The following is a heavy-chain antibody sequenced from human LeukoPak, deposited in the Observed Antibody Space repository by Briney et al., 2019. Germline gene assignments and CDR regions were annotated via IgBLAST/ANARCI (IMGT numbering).Heavy chain of an antibody. V-gene: IGHV3-23*01. CDR1: GFTFSSYA. Sequence: GGSLRLSCAASGFTFSSYAMSWVRQAPGKGLDLVSAISGSGGSTYYADSVKGRFTISRDNSKNTLYLQMNSLRAEDTAVYYCAKVYSSGWYSGAFDIWGQGTMVTVSS. CDR3: AKVYSSGWYSGAFDI. CDR2: ISGSGGST. J-gene: IGHJ3*02. D-gene: IGHD6-19*01.